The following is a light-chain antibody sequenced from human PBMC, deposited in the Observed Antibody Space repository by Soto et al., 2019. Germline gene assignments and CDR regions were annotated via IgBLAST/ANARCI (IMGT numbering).Light chain of an antibody. CDR1: TGAVTNGHY. Sequence: QAVVTQEPSLTVSPGGTVTLTCGSSTGAVTNGHYPYWFQQNPGQAPRTLIYDTTNRHSWTPARFSGSLLGGKAALTLSGAQPEDEAEYYCLLSYNGPGVFGTGTKVTVL. CDR2: DTT. V-gene: IGLV7-46*01. CDR3: LLSYNGPGV. J-gene: IGLJ1*01.